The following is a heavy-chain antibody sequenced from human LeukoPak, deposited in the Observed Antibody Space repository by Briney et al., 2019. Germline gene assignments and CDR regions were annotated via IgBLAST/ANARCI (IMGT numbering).Heavy chain of an antibody. CDR1: GFTFSSYA. D-gene: IGHD3-22*01. J-gene: IGHJ4*02. CDR3: AKAPSYDSSGFGY. Sequence: GGSLRLSCTASGFTFSSYAMSWVRQAPGKGLEWVSAISGSGGSTYYADSVKGRFTISRDNSKNTLYLQMNSLRAEDTAVYYCAKAPSYDSSGFGYWGQGTLVTVSS. V-gene: IGHV3-23*01. CDR2: ISGSGGST.